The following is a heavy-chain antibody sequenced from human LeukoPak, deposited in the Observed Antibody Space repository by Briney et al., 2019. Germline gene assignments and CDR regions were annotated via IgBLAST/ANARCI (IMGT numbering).Heavy chain of an antibody. CDR2: IIPVFGTA. V-gene: IGHV1-69*13. J-gene: IGHJ4*02. CDR1: GGTFSSYA. D-gene: IGHD6-13*01. Sequence: SVKVSCKASGGTFSSYAISWVRQAPGQGLEWMGGIIPVFGTANYAQKFQGRVTITADESTSTAYMELSSLRSEDTAVYYCARGLSWISSWYWAYFDYWGQGTLVTVSS. CDR3: ARGLSWISSWYWAYFDY.